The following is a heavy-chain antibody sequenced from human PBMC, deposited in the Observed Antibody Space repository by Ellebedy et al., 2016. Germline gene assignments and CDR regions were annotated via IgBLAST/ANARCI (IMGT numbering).Heavy chain of an antibody. D-gene: IGHD6-6*01. CDR1: GDSISSGAYY. CDR3: ARAARTYYYDMDV. Sequence: SETLSLTCSVSGDSISSGAYYWTWIRQHPGKGLEWIGFIYYSGSTYYNPSLKSRVSIAVDTSKNQFSLKLSSVTAADTAVYYCARAARTYYYDMDVWGQGTTVTVSS. V-gene: IGHV4-30-4*01. CDR2: IYYSGST. J-gene: IGHJ6*02.